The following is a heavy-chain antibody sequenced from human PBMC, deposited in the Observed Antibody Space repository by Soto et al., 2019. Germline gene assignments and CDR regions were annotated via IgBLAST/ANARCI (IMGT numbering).Heavy chain of an antibody. Sequence: ASVKVSCKASGYTFTSYAMHWVRQAPGQRLEWMGWINAGNGNTKYSQKFQGRVTITRDTSASTAYTELSSLRSEDTAVYYCARGLGSGYDYYYYYYMDVWGKGTTVTVSS. D-gene: IGHD5-12*01. CDR1: GYTFTSYA. V-gene: IGHV1-3*01. CDR3: ARGLGSGYDYYYYYYMDV. CDR2: INAGNGNT. J-gene: IGHJ6*03.